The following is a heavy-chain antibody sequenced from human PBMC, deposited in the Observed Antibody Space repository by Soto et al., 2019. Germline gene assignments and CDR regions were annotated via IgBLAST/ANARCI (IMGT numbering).Heavy chain of an antibody. D-gene: IGHD6-13*01. CDR3: ARGSRNTGYSSSWLLPYY. Sequence: SETLSLTCAVYGGSFSGYYWNWIRQPPGKGLEWIGEINHSGSTNYNPSLKTRVTISVDTSKNQFSLNLTSVTAADTAVYYCARGSRNTGYSSSWLLPYYWGQGTLVTVSS. CDR2: INHSGST. J-gene: IGHJ4*02. V-gene: IGHV4-34*01. CDR1: GGSFSGYY.